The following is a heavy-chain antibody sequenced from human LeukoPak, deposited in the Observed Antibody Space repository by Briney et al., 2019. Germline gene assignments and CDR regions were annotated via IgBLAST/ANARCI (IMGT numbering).Heavy chain of an antibody. CDR2: ISDSGTT. D-gene: IGHD3-22*01. CDR1: GAPIRTYY. Sequence: SETLSLTCTVSGAPIRTYYWDWIRQAPGKGLEWIGCISDSGTTYYNPSLKSRVTISLDTSKNHFSLKLTSVTAADTAVYFCTKGYYEPFDYWAQGMMVTVSS. J-gene: IGHJ4*02. CDR3: TKGYYEPFDY. V-gene: IGHV4-59*01.